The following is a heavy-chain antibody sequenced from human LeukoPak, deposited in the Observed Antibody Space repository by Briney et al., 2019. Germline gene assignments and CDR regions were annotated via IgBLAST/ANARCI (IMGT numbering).Heavy chain of an antibody. D-gene: IGHD6-13*01. CDR3: ARGIRGSSWYYFSDP. V-gene: IGHV3-11*01. CDR2: ISSSGSTI. Sequence: GGSPRLSCAASGFTFSDYYMSWIRQAPGKGLEWVSYISSSGSTIYYADSVKGRFTISGDNAKNSLYLQMNSLRAEDTAVYYCARGIRGSSWYYFSDPWGQGTPVTVSS. CDR1: GFTFSDYY. J-gene: IGHJ5*01.